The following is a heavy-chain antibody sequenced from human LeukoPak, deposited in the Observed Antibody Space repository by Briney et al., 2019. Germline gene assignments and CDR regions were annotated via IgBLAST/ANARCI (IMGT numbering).Heavy chain of an antibody. J-gene: IGHJ6*02. CDR3: ARELQWLADYYGMDV. D-gene: IGHD6-19*01. CDR1: GFTFSSYG. CDR2: IWYDGSNK. Sequence: GRSLRLSCAASGFTFSSYGMHWVRQAPGKGPEWVAVIWYDGSNKYYADSVKGRFTISRDNSKNTLYLQMNSLRAEDTAVYYCARELQWLADYYGMDVWGQGTTVTVSS. V-gene: IGHV3-33*01.